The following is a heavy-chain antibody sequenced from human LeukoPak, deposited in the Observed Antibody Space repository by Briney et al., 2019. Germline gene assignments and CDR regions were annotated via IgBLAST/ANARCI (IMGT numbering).Heavy chain of an antibody. CDR3: ARAQWLVLEPFDY. CDR2: INHSGST. Sequence: SETLSLTCAVYGGSFSGYYWSWIRQPPGKGLEWIGEINHSGSTNYNPSLKSRVTISVDTSKNQFSLKLSSVTAADTAVYYCARAQWLVLEPFDYWGQGTLVTVSS. CDR1: GGSFSGYY. J-gene: IGHJ4*02. V-gene: IGHV4-34*01. D-gene: IGHD6-19*01.